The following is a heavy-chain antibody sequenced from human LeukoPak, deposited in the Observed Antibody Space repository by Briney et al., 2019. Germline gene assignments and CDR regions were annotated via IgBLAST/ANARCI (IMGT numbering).Heavy chain of an antibody. CDR2: IHYSGSA. Sequence: SETLSLTCTVSGGSISSSYWSWVRQPPGKALEWIGYIHYSGSAKYNPSPESRVTISVDTSKNRFSLKVNSVTAADTAVYYCARGGWSLDYWGQGTLVTVSS. D-gene: IGHD3-3*01. V-gene: IGHV4-59*01. CDR3: ARGGWSLDY. J-gene: IGHJ4*02. CDR1: GGSISSSY.